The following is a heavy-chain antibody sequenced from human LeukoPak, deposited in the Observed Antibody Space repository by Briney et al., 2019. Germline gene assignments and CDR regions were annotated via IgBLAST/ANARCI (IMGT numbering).Heavy chain of an antibody. CDR2: IYPCDSDT. D-gene: IGHD2-21*02. V-gene: IGHV5-51*01. CDR1: GYSFTSYW. CDR3: APLEAYCGGDCYPAGWFDP. Sequence: GESLKISCKGAGYSFTSYWIGWGRQMPGKGLELMVIIYPCDSDTRYSPSFQGRVTISADKSISTAYLQWSSLKASDTAMYYCAPLEAYCGGDCYPAGWFDPWGQGTLVTVSS. J-gene: IGHJ5*02.